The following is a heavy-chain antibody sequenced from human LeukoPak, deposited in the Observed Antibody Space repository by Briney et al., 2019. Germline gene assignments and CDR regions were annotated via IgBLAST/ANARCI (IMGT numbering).Heavy chain of an antibody. D-gene: IGHD3-10*01. CDR3: ARDPGIWFGESDAFDI. Sequence: ASVKVSCKASGYTFTSYGISWVRQAPGQGLEWMGWISAYNGNTNYAQKLQGRVTMTTDTSTSTAYMELRSLRSDDTAVYYCARDPGIWFGESDAFDIWGQGTMVTVSS. V-gene: IGHV1-18*01. J-gene: IGHJ3*02. CDR1: GYTFTSYG. CDR2: ISAYNGNT.